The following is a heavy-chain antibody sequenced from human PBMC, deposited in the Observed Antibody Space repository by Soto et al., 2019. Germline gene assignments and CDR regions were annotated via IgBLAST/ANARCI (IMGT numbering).Heavy chain of an antibody. Sequence: ASVKVSCKASGYTFTSYDINGVRQATGQGLEWMGWMNPNSGNTGYAQKFQGRVTMTRNTSISTAYMELSSLRSEDTAVYYCASPYYDYVWGSYGDYGMDVWGQGTTVTVSS. CDR1: GYTFTSYD. CDR2: MNPNSGNT. D-gene: IGHD3-16*01. J-gene: IGHJ6*02. CDR3: ASPYYDYVWGSYGDYGMDV. V-gene: IGHV1-8*01.